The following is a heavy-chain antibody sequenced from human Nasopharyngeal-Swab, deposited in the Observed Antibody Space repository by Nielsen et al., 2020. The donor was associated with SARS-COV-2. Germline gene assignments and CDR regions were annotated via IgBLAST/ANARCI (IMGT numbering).Heavy chain of an antibody. CDR3: ARTHITMIDQ. Sequence: TLVLPTQTLTLTRAYSGFSPTTSRTRVTWTPQPPGKALWSLARIDWDDDKYYSTSLKTRLTISKDTSKNQVVLTMTNMDPVDTATYYCARTHITMIDQWGQGTLVTVSS. CDR2: IDWDDDK. V-gene: IGHV2-70*04. CDR1: GFSPTTSRTR. D-gene: IGHD3-22*01. J-gene: IGHJ4*02.